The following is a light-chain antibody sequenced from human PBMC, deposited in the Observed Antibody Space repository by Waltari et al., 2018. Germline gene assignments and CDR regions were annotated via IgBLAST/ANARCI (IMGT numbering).Light chain of an antibody. CDR1: QTISGY. V-gene: IGKV1-39*01. J-gene: IGKJ3*01. Sequence: DIQMTQSPSSLSASVGDRVTITCRASQTISGYLNWYQQKPGKAPKLLIYAASSLQSGVPSRFSGSGSVTDFTLTISSLQPEDFATYYCQQGYSTLFTFGPGTKVDIK. CDR3: QQGYSTLFT. CDR2: AAS.